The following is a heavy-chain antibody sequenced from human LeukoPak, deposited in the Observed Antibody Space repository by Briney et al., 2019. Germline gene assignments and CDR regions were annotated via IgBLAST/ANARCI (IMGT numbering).Heavy chain of an antibody. CDR1: GDSISSSPYY. J-gene: IGHJ6*03. Sequence: SETPSLTCTVSGDSISSSPYYWGWVRQPPGKGLEWIGSIYYIGSTHYNPSLKRRVTISVDTSKNQFSLNLTSVTAADTAVYYRARIAGGLYFYYYYMDVWGKGTTVTVSS. D-gene: IGHD3-16*01. V-gene: IGHV4-39*07. CDR3: ARIAGGLYFYYYYMDV. CDR2: IYYIGST.